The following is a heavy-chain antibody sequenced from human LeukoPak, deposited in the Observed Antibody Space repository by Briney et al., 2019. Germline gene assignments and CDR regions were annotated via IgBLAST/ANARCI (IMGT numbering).Heavy chain of an antibody. CDR2: IYYSGST. CDR3: AEEGGDY. D-gene: IGHD3-16*01. Sequence: KPSETLSLTCTVSGGSISSSSYYWGWIRQPPGKGLEWIGSIYYSGSTYYNPSLKSRVTISVDTSKNQFSLKLSSVTAADKDVYYCAEEGGDYWGQGTLVTVSS. V-gene: IGHV4-39*01. CDR1: GGSISSSSYY. J-gene: IGHJ4*02.